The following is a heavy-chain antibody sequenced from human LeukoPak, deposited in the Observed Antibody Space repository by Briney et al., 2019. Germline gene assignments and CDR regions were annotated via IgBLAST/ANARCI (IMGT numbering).Heavy chain of an antibody. D-gene: IGHD2-2*01. Sequence: PGGSLRLSCAASGFTFSNYAMNWVRQAPGRGLEWVLGIRGGGGSTWYADSVKGRFTISRDDSKNTVYLQMNSLRAEDTAIYYCAKVAPGYCSSTSCYRGIDYWGQGTLVTVSS. CDR2: IRGGGGST. CDR3: AKVAPGYCSSTSCYRGIDY. CDR1: GFTFSNYA. J-gene: IGHJ4*02. V-gene: IGHV3-23*01.